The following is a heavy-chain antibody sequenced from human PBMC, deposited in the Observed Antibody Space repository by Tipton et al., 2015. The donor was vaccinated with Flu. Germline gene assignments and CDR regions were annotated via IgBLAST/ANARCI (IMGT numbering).Heavy chain of an antibody. Sequence: TLSLTCTVSGGSISRGSYYWSWIRQPAGKGLEWIGLIYPSGSANYNPSLKSRVTISVDTSKDQFSLSLTSVTAAGTAVYYCVRDRWNGFDTWGQGTRVTVSS. CDR3: VRDRWNGFDT. CDR1: GGSISRGSYY. V-gene: IGHV4-61*02. D-gene: IGHD4-23*01. CDR2: IYPSGSA. J-gene: IGHJ3*02.